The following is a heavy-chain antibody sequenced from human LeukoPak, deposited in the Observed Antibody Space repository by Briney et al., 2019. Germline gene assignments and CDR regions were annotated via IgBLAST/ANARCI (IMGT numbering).Heavy chain of an antibody. Sequence: SETLSLTCTVSGGSISSYYWSWIRRPAGKGLEWIGRIYTSGSTNYNPSLKSRVTMSVDTSKNQFSLKLSSVTAADTAVYYCARDPAGYSSGWSSDYWGQGTLVTVSS. J-gene: IGHJ4*02. V-gene: IGHV4-4*07. D-gene: IGHD6-19*01. CDR3: ARDPAGYSSGWSSDY. CDR2: IYTSGST. CDR1: GGSISSYY.